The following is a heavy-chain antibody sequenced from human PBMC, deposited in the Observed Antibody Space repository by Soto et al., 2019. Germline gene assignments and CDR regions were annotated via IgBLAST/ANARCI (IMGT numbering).Heavy chain of an antibody. D-gene: IGHD2-15*01. CDR2: AAYSGGT. CDR1: GCSIANNNYY. V-gene: IGHV4-39*01. J-gene: IGHJ4*02. CDR3: AKVVVGATSHSDFDS. Sequence: SETRSLTCPVSGCSIANNNYYWGWVRQRPGKGLEWIGSAAYSGGTYKNPSLKSRVTVSVDTSKNQFSLKLTSVTAADTAVYYCAKVVVGATSHSDFDSWGQGTLVTGSS.